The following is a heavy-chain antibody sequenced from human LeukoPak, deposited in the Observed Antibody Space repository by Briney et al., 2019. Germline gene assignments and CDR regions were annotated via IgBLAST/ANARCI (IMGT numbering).Heavy chain of an antibody. CDR3: ARVGLVRTYGMDV. J-gene: IGHJ6*02. Sequence: GGSLRLSCAASGFTFRSYSMNWVRQAPGKGLEWVSSISSSSSYIYYADSVKDRFTISRDNAKNSLYLQMNSLRAEDTAAYYCARVGLVRTYGMDVWGQGTTVTVSS. V-gene: IGHV3-21*01. CDR2: ISSSSSYI. CDR1: GFTFRSYS. D-gene: IGHD2-21*01.